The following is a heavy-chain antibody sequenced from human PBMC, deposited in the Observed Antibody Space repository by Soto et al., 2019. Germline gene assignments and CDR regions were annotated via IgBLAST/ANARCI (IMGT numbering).Heavy chain of an antibody. Sequence: PSVKVSRKVSGYTLTELSMHWVRQAPGKGLEWMGGFDPEDGETIYAQKFQGRVTMTEDTSTDTAYMELSSLRSEDTAVYYCATALGSGYSPFDYWGQGTLVTVSS. V-gene: IGHV1-24*01. J-gene: IGHJ4*02. CDR1: GYTLTELS. CDR2: FDPEDGET. D-gene: IGHD3-22*01. CDR3: ATALGSGYSPFDY.